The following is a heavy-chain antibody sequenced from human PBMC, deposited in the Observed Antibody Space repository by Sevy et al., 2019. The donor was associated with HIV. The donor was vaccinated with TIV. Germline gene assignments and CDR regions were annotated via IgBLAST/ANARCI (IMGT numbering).Heavy chain of an antibody. D-gene: IGHD5-18*01. V-gene: IGHV3-74*01. CDR2: INSDGSST. CDR1: GFTFSSYW. CDR3: ARDKVSGYSYGFDY. Sequence: GGSLRLSCAASGFTFSSYWMHWVRQAPGEGLVWVSRINSDGSSTIYAESVKGRFTISRDNAKNTLYLQMNSLRADDTAVYYCARDKVSGYSYGFDYWGQGTLVTVSS. J-gene: IGHJ4*02.